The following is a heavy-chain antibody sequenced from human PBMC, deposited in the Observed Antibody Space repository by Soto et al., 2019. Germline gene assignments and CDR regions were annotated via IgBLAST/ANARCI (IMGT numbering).Heavy chain of an antibody. V-gene: IGHV5-51*01. CDR3: ARMMAASGTAFDY. Sequence: ESLKISCQASGYSFISSWIGWVRQMPGKGLEWMGIIYPGDSDTRYSPSFQGQVTISADKSTSTAYLQWSSLEASDTATYYCARMMAASGTAFDYWGHGALVTVSS. CDR1: GYSFISSW. CDR2: IYPGDSDT. J-gene: IGHJ4*01. D-gene: IGHD6-13*01.